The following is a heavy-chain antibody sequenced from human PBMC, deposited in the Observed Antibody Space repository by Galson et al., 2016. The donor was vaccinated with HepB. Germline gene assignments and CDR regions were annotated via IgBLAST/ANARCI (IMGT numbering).Heavy chain of an antibody. CDR3: AKDRGYITSYLGIPGGMDV. D-gene: IGHD6-13*01. CDR1: GFTFHDYA. Sequence: SLRLSCAASGFTFHDYAMHWVRQVPGRGLEWVSGISWDSLSISYADSVKGRFTISRDNAKNSLYLQMNSLRAEDTALYYCAKDRGYITSYLGIPGGMDVWGRGTTVTVSS. CDR2: ISWDSLSI. V-gene: IGHV3-9*01. J-gene: IGHJ6*04.